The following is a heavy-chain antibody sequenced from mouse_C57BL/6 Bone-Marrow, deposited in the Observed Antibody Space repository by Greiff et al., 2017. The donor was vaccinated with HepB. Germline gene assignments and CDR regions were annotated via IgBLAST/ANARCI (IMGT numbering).Heavy chain of an antibody. V-gene: IGHV5-4*01. D-gene: IGHD2-12*01. J-gene: IGHJ3*01. CDR3: ARGYYSYDEGFAY. CDR2: ISDGGSYT. CDR1: GFTFSSYA. Sequence: EVHLVESGGGLVKPGGSLKLSCAASGFTFSSYAMSWVRQTPEKRLEWVATISDGGSYTYYPDNVKGRFTISRDNAKNNLYLQMSHLKSEETAMYYCARGYYSYDEGFAYWGQGTLVTVSA.